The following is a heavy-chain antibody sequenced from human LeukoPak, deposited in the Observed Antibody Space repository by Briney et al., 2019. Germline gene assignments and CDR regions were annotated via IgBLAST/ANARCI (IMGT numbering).Heavy chain of an antibody. CDR3: ATARDQTHSTYDSSGYYGY. V-gene: IGHV1-24*01. CDR1: GYTFTSYG. D-gene: IGHD3-22*01. J-gene: IGHJ4*02. Sequence: ASVKVSCKASGYTFTSYGISWVRQAPGQGLEWMGGFDPEDGETIYAQKFQGRVTMTEDTSTDTAYMELSSLRSEDTAVYYCATARDQTHSTYDSSGYYGYWGQGTLVTVSS. CDR2: FDPEDGET.